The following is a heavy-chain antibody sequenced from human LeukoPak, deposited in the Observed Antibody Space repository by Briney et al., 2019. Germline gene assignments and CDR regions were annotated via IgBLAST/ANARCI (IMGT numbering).Heavy chain of an antibody. J-gene: IGHJ3*02. D-gene: IGHD1-26*01. CDR3: ARVEIVGAGDAFDI. CDR1: GGSINNYY. CDR2: IYYSGST. Sequence: PSETLSLTCTVSGGSINNYYWSWIRQPPGKGLEWIGYIYYSGSTNYNPSLKSRVTISVDTSKNQFSLKLSSVTAADTAVYYCARVEIVGAGDAFDIWGQGTMVTVSS. V-gene: IGHV4-59*12.